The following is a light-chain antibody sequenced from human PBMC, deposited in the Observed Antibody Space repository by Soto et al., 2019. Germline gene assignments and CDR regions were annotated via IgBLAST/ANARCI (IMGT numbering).Light chain of an antibody. V-gene: IGKV2-28*01. J-gene: IGKJ5*01. Sequence: EIVLTQSPLSLSVSPGEPASISCRSSQSLTHSSGYNYLDWYLLKPGQPPQLLIYLGSNRCSGVPGRFSASGSGTYFTLTISRVETEDAGFYCCMQPLQPLITFGQGTRLEIQ. CDR1: QSLTHSSGYNY. CDR2: LGS. CDR3: MQPLQPLIT.